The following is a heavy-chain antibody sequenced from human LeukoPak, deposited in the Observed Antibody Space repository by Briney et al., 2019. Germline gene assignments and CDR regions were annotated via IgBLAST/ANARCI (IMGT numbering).Heavy chain of an antibody. CDR1: GFTFRSYV. V-gene: IGHV3-23*01. Sequence: GGSLKLSCAASGFTFRSYVMSWVRQPPARGLEGVSTINGSGEKFYAAYVKARFTLATNDSRNTVYHQLNNLRVDDTAVYYCAKASWVSNADAVLWGQGTMVTVSS. CDR2: INGSGEK. J-gene: IGHJ4*02. CDR3: AKASWVSNADAVL. D-gene: IGHD6-13*01.